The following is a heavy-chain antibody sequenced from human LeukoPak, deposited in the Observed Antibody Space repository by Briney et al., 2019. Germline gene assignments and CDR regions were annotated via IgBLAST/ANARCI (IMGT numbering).Heavy chain of an antibody. V-gene: IGHV3-30*18. Sequence: PGGSLRLSCTASGFTFSGYGMHWVRQAPGKGLEWVAVISNDGNNKYYADSVKGRFTISRDNSKSTLYLQMNSLRAEDTGVYYCAKGLPRAGHRGYFDYWGQGTLVTVSS. J-gene: IGHJ4*02. D-gene: IGHD3-16*01. CDR3: AKGLPRAGHRGYFDY. CDR1: GFTFSGYG. CDR2: ISNDGNNK.